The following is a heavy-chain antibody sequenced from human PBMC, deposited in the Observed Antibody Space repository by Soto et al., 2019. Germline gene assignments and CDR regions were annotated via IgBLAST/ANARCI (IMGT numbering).Heavy chain of an antibody. J-gene: IGHJ3*01. CDR2: IKQDGSNK. CDR1: GFPLSGYW. Sequence: EAQLVESGGGLVQPGGSLRLACAASGFPLSGYWMSWARQTPGEGLEWLANIKQDGSNKYYLDSVRGRFTISRDNDKNSLYLQMDSLRAEDTAIYYCVRGGGAFDLWGQGTMVTVSS. D-gene: IGHD3-10*01. V-gene: IGHV3-7*04. CDR3: VRGGGAFDL.